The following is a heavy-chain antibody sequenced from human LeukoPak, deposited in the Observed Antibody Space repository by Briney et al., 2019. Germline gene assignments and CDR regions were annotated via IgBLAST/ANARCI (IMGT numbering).Heavy chain of an antibody. J-gene: IGHJ4*02. CDR3: ARDSHAYDSSGYFDY. V-gene: IGHV1-69*05. CDR2: IIPIFGTA. Sequence: SAKVSCKASGYIFTDYYIHWVRQAPEQGLEWMGGIIPIFGTANYAQKFQGRVTITTDESTSTAYMELSSLRSEDTAVYYCARDSHAYDSSGYFDYWGQGTLVTVSS. CDR1: GYIFTDYY. D-gene: IGHD3-22*01.